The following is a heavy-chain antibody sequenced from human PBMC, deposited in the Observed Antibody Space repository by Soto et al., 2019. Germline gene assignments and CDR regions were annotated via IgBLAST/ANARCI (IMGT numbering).Heavy chain of an antibody. J-gene: IGHJ4*02. D-gene: IGHD1-26*01. Sequence: PGESLNISCSVSTYIFANYWIGWVRQMPGKGLEWMGIIYGVDSDTKYSPPFRGQVTISADKSIFTAYLQWRSLKASDTAIYYCASLSRLGPQSAFDYWGRGTLVTVSS. V-gene: IGHV5-51*01. CDR1: TYIFANYW. CDR2: IYGVDSDT. CDR3: ASLSRLGPQSAFDY.